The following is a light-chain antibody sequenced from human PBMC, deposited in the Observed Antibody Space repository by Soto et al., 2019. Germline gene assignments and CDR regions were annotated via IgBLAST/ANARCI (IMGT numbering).Light chain of an antibody. Sequence: DIQVTQSPSSLSASVGDRVTITCRTSQTIMTFLNWYQQRPGSGPKLLIYAASKFQSGAPSRFSGSGSGTDFTLVISGLQPDDFAPYVGQQSFMTPRTFGPGTKV. V-gene: IGKV1-39*01. CDR1: QTIMTF. CDR3: QQSFMTPRT. J-gene: IGKJ3*01. CDR2: AAS.